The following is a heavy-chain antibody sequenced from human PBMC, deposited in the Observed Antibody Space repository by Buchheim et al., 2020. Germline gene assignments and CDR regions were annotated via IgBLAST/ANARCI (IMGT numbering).Heavy chain of an antibody. CDR2: ISYDGRSK. Sequence: QVQLVESGGDVVQPGTSLRLSCVASGFIFSDYGMHWVRQAPGKGLEWVAAISYDGRSKYYADPVKGRLTISRDNSKKTLSLQMNSLRGEDTAVYYCAKDRAATTFNWFDPWGQGT. CDR1: GFIFSDYG. V-gene: IGHV3-30*18. CDR3: AKDRAATTFNWFDP. D-gene: IGHD1-14*01. J-gene: IGHJ5*02.